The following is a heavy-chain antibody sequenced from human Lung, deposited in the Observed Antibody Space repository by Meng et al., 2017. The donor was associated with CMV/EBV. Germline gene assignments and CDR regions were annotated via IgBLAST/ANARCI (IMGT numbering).Heavy chain of an antibody. Sequence: ASVXVSXKASGYFFTGHFVHWVRQAPGQGLEWMGWINPNSGGTKYTQKFQGRVTMTRDTSISTVYMELSGLRSDDTAMYYCARAQDTTSADYYNYGIDVWGQGTTVTVSS. V-gene: IGHV1-2*02. CDR2: INPNSGGT. D-gene: IGHD1-14*01. J-gene: IGHJ6*02. CDR1: GYFFTGHF. CDR3: ARAQDTTSADYYNYGIDV.